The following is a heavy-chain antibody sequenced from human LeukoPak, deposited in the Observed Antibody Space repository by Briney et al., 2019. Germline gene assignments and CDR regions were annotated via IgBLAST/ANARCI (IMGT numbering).Heavy chain of an antibody. V-gene: IGHV3-21*01. CDR1: GFTFSDYF. J-gene: IGHJ5*02. CDR3: ARDFAFSYP. CDR2: ISTSATFV. D-gene: IGHD3-3*01. Sequence: GGSLRLFCAVSGFTFSDYFMHWVRQAPGKGPEWVSSISTSATFVHYADSVEGRFTISRDNTRNSLYLQMDSLRAEDTVVYYCARDFAFSYPWGQGTLVTVSS.